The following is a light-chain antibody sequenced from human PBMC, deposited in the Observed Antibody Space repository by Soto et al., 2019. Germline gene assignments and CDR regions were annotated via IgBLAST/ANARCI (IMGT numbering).Light chain of an antibody. Sequence: VLTQSPATLSLSPGERATLYCRASQTVSSFLAWYQQKPGQAPRLLIHDSSDRATGIPARFSGSGSGTDFTLTISSLEPEDVAVYYCQQRSNWPLTFGGGTKVDIK. CDR3: QQRSNWPLT. CDR2: DSS. CDR1: QTVSSF. J-gene: IGKJ4*01. V-gene: IGKV3-11*01.